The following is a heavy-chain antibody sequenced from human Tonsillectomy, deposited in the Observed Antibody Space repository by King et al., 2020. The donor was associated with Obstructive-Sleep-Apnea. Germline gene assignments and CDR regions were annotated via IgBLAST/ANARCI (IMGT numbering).Heavy chain of an antibody. CDR3: ARGAGKDNWNYFDY. V-gene: IGHV3-30*04. D-gene: IGHD1-20*01. J-gene: IGHJ4*02. CDR1: GFTFSSYA. Sequence: VQLVESGGGVVQPGRSLRLSCAASGFTFSSYAMHWVRQAPGKGLEWVAVISYDGRNKYYADSVKGRFTISRDNSKNTLYLQMNSLRAEDTAVYYCARGAGKDNWNYFDYWGQGTLVTVSS. CDR2: ISYDGRNK.